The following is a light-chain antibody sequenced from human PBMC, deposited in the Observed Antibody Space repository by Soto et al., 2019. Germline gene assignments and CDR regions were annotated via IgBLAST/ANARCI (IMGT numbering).Light chain of an antibody. J-gene: IGLJ1*01. CDR1: GSNVGGYNY. V-gene: IGLV2-14*01. Sequence: QSALTQPASMSGSAGQSITISCTGTGSNVGGYNYVSWYQQHPGKAPKLMIYEVTNRPSGVSHRFSGSNSGNTASLTISGLQPEDEADYYCSSFTSSSTLPYVFGTGTKVT. CDR2: EVT. CDR3: SSFTSSSTLPYV.